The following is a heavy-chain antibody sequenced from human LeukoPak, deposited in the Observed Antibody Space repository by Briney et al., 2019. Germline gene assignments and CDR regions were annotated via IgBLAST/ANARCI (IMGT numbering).Heavy chain of an antibody. V-gene: IGHV3-33*01. J-gene: IGHJ6*03. CDR3: ARCSGGPCFPRGYMDV. CDR2: IWYDGGNN. CDR1: GFTFSTYG. D-gene: IGHD2-15*01. Sequence: GGSLRLSRAASGFTFSTYGMHWVRQAPGKGLEWVAVIWYDGGNNYYADSVKGRLTISRDNSKNTLYLQMNSLRAEDTAVYCCARCSGGPCFPRGYMDVWGKGTTVTVSS.